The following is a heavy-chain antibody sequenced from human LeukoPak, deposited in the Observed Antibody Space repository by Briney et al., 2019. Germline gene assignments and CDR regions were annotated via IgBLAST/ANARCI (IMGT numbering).Heavy chain of an antibody. Sequence: GASVKVSCKASGGTFSNYAISWVRQAPGQGLEWMGGIIPIFGTTSYAQKFQGRVTITTDESTSTAYMELSSLRSEDTAVYFCARDRATTVTKSFAFDISGQGTMVTVSS. V-gene: IGHV1-69*05. CDR3: ARDRATTVTKSFAFDI. CDR1: GGTFSNYA. D-gene: IGHD4-17*01. J-gene: IGHJ3*02. CDR2: IIPIFGTT.